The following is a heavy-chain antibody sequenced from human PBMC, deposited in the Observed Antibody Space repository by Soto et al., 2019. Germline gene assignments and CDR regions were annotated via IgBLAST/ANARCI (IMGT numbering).Heavy chain of an antibody. Sequence: ASVKVSCKASGYTFTSYDINWVRQATGQGLEWMGGMNPNSGNTGYAQKFQGRVTMTRNTSISTAYMELSSLRSEDTAVYYCARGFLYSGYDFSLFYYYYYMDVWGKGTTVTVSS. D-gene: IGHD5-12*01. CDR2: MNPNSGNT. J-gene: IGHJ6*03. CDR1: GYTFTSYD. CDR3: ARGFLYSGYDFSLFYYYYYMDV. V-gene: IGHV1-8*01.